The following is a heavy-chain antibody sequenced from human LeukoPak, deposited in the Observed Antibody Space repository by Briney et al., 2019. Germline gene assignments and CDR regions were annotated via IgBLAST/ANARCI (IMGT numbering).Heavy chain of an antibody. CDR2: IIPIFGTA. J-gene: IGHJ4*02. CDR1: GGTFSSYA. V-gene: IGHV1-69*05. Sequence: SVKVSCKASGGTFSSYAISWVRQAPGQGLEWMGGIIPIFGTANYAQKFQGRVTITRDTSASTAYMELSSLRSEDTAVYYCARGLSSQQLVNYWGQGTLVTVSS. D-gene: IGHD6-13*01. CDR3: ARGLSSQQLVNY.